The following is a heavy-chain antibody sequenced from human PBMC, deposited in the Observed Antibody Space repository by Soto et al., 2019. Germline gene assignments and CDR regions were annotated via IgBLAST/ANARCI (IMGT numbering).Heavy chain of an antibody. J-gene: IGHJ4*02. CDR3: ASGETTYDFWSGYYTDFDY. CDR1: GFTFSSYS. V-gene: IGHV3-21*01. Sequence: EVQLVESGGGLVKPGGSLRLSCAASGFTFSSYSMNWVRQAPGKGLEWVSSISSSSSYIYYADSVKGRFTISRDNAKNSPYLQMNSLRAEDTAVYYCASGETTYDFWSGYYTDFDYWGQGTLVTVSS. D-gene: IGHD3-3*01. CDR2: ISSSSSYI.